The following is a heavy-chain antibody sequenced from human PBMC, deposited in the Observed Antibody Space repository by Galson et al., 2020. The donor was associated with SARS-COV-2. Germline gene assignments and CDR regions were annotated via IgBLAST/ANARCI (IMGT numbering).Heavy chain of an antibody. CDR1: GFTLSSYT. CDR3: AREGNSGYDSD. Sequence: TGGSLRLSCAASGFTLSSYTMNWVRQAPGKGLEWVSGISGNSMHIYYADSVKGRFTISRDNAKNSLYLHMNSLRAEDTAVYYCAREGNSGYDSDWGQGTLVTVSS. V-gene: IGHV3-21*01. D-gene: IGHD5-12*01. CDR2: ISGNSMHI. J-gene: IGHJ4*02.